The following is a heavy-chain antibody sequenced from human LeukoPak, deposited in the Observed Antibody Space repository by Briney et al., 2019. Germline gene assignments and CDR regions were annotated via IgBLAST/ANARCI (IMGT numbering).Heavy chain of an antibody. CDR3: VSPAYSSSWYFGY. CDR2: INWNGGST. Sequence: PGGSLRLSCAASGFTFDDYGMSWVRQAPGKGLEWVSGINWNGGSTGYADSVKGRFTISRDNAKNSLYLQMNSLRAEDTAVYYCVSPAYSSSWYFGYWGQGILVTVSS. V-gene: IGHV3-20*04. CDR1: GFTFDDYG. D-gene: IGHD6-13*01. J-gene: IGHJ4*02.